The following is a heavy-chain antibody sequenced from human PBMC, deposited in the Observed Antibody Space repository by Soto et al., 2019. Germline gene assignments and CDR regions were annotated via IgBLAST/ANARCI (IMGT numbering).Heavy chain of an antibody. V-gene: IGHV3-23*01. J-gene: IGHJ4*02. CDR2: ISGGSGDST. CDR1: GFTFSNYA. D-gene: IGHD2-2*01. Sequence: GGSLRLSCAASGFTFSNYAMNWVRQAPGKGLEWVSGISGGSGDSTFYADSVKGRFTISRDNSKNTLHLQMNSLRTEDTAVYYSAQNQSSWATRAALDYWGQGTLVTVSS. CDR3: AQNQSSWATRAALDY.